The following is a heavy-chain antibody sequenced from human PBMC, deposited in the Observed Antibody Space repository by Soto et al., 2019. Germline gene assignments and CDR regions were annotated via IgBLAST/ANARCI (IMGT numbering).Heavy chain of an antibody. V-gene: IGHV3-23*01. CDR2: ISEGGDRT. J-gene: IGHJ4*02. CDR1: GFTFRDHP. D-gene: IGHD4-4*01. CDR3: AKYRWGATTFMSNK. Sequence: EVQLLESGGDLVQPGGSLRLSCVGSGFTFRDHPMNWVRQAPGKGLEWVSAISEGGDRTYYADSVLGRLSSSRDNSKNTLYLQISSLRAEDTAMYYGAKYRWGATTFMSNKWGQGTLVTVSS.